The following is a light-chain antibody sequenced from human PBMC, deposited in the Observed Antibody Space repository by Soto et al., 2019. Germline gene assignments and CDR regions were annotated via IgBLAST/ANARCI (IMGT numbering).Light chain of an antibody. J-gene: IGKJ5*01. CDR1: QSVGRY. CDR2: DAS. V-gene: IGKV3-11*01. CDR3: QERSNWTPNT. Sequence: VLTLYKAALSVSPGERTPLSCRSSQSVGRYVAWYQQRPGQPPRLLIYDASNRATGVPARFSGSGSGTDFTLTINSLEPEDFAVYYCQERSNWTPNTFGQVTRLEIK.